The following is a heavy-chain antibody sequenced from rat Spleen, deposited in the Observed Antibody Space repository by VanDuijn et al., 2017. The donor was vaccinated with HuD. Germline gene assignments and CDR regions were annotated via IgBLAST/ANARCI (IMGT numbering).Heavy chain of an antibody. D-gene: IGHD1-11*01. Sequence: VQLKESGPGLVQPSQTLSLTCTVAGFSLTTYDVHWVRQPPGNKLEWMGYINNAGNTNYNPSLKSRISISRDPSNNQFFLQVNSLSTEDTATYYCARSEGVHYYLPFADWGQGTLVTVSS. CDR2: INNAGNT. V-gene: IGHV3-3*01. CDR1: GFSLTTYDV. CDR3: ARSEGVHYYLPFAD. J-gene: IGHJ3*01.